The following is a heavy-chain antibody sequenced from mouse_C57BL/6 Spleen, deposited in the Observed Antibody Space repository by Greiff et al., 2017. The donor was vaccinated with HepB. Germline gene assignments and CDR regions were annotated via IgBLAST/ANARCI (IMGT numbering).Heavy chain of an antibody. CDR3: AREWDYFDY. CDR1: GYAFTNYL. D-gene: IGHD1-3*01. Sequence: QVQLQQSGAELVRPGTSVKVSCKASGYAFTNYLIEWVKQRPGQGLEWIGVINPGSGGTNYNKKFKGKATLTADKSSSTAYMQLSSLTSEDSAVYFCAREWDYFDYWGQGTTLTVSS. CDR2: INPGSGGT. J-gene: IGHJ2*01. V-gene: IGHV1-54*01.